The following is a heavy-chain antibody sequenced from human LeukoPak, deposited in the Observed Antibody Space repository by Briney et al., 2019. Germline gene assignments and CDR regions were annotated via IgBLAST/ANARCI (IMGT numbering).Heavy chain of an antibody. V-gene: IGHV4-4*07. CDR3: ARDGVSSGYYFFDY. D-gene: IGHD3-22*01. J-gene: IGHJ4*02. Sequence: PSETLSLTCTVSGGSISSYYWSWIRQPAGKGLEWIGRIYTSGSTNYNPSLKSRVTISVDKSKNQFSLKLSSVTAADTAVYYCARDGVSSGYYFFDYCGQGTLVTVSS. CDR2: IYTSGST. CDR1: GGSISSYY.